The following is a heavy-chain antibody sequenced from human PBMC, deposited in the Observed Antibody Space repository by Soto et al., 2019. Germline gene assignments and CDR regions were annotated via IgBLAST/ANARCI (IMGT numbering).Heavy chain of an antibody. J-gene: IGHJ4*02. CDR2: IRSGRYGGTE. D-gene: IGHD5-18*01. CDR1: GFTFGDFA. CDR3: TTIPRNKYGYPFDC. Sequence: EKQLVESGGGLVNPGRSLRLSCTGSGFTFGDFAMSWFRQTPGKGLECVGFIRSGRYGGTEDYAASVKGRFTIARDDSKRVAYLQMNSLKGEDTGRYYCTTIPRNKYGYPFDCWGQGTLVTVSS. V-gene: IGHV3-49*05.